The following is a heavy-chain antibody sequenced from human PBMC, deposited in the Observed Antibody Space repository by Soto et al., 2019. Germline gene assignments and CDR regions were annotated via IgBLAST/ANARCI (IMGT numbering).Heavy chain of an antibody. CDR3: ARESEDLTSNFDY. J-gene: IGHJ4*02. Sequence: GSLRLACAASGFTFTRYSMNWVRQAPGKGLEWVSSISSTTNYIYYGDSMKGRFTISRDNAKNSLYLEMNSLRAEDTAVYYCARESEDLTSNFDYWGQGTLVTVSS. CDR1: GFTFTRYS. CDR2: ISSTTNYI. V-gene: IGHV3-21*06.